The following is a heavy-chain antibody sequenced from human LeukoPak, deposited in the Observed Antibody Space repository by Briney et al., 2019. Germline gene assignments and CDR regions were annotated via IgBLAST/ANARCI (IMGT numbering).Heavy chain of an antibody. Sequence: SETLSLTYTVSGSSISSYYWSWIRQPPGKGLEWIGYIYYSGTTNYNPSLESRVTISIDTSKNHFSLKLRSVTPADTAVYYCARGPHVRLSPAAIDYWGQGTLVTVSS. CDR2: IYYSGTT. J-gene: IGHJ4*02. D-gene: IGHD2-2*01. V-gene: IGHV4-59*01. CDR3: ARGPHVRLSPAAIDY. CDR1: GSSISSYY.